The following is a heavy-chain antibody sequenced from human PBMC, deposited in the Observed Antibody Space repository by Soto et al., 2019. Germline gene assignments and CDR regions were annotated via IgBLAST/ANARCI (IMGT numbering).Heavy chain of an antibody. Sequence: PGGSLRLSCAASGFTFSSYGMHWVRQAPGKGLEWVAVISYDGSNKYYADSVKGRFTISRDNSKNTLYLQMNSLRAEDTAVYYCAKDVLFRGGSYPLEDYWGQGTLVTVSS. CDR1: GFTFSSYG. J-gene: IGHJ4*02. V-gene: IGHV3-30*18. CDR3: AKDVLFRGGSYPLEDY. CDR2: ISYDGSNK. D-gene: IGHD3-16*02.